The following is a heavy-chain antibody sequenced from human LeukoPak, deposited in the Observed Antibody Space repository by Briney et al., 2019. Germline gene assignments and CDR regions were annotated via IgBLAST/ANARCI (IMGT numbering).Heavy chain of an antibody. D-gene: IGHD2-2*01. CDR1: GGSISSYY. J-gene: IGHJ5*02. Sequence: SETLSLTCTVSGGSISSYYWSWIRQPPGKGLEWIGYIYYSGSTNYNPSLKSRVTISVDTSKNQFSLKLSSVTAADTAVYYCARDVGYCSSTSCYWRTATNNWFDPWGQGTLVTVFS. CDR2: IYYSGST. V-gene: IGHV4-59*01. CDR3: ARDVGYCSSTSCYWRTATNNWFDP.